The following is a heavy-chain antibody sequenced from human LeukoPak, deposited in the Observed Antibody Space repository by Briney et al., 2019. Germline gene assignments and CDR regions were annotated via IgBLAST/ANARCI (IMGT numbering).Heavy chain of an antibody. J-gene: IGHJ4*02. V-gene: IGHV4-59*12. CDR2: IYYSGST. D-gene: IGHD6-13*01. Sequence: SETLSLTCTVSGGSISSYYWSWIRQPPGKGLEWIGYIYYSGSTCYNPSLKSRVTISVDTSKNQFSLKLSSVTAADTAVYYCARWRYSSSWGLDYWGQGTLVTVSS. CDR3: ARWRYSSSWGLDY. CDR1: GGSISSYY.